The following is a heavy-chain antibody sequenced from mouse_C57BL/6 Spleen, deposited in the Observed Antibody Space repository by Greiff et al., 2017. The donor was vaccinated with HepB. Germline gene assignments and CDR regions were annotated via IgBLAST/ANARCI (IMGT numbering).Heavy chain of an antibody. CDR3: ARDQDDYGYYAMDY. V-gene: IGHV3-6*01. CDR1: GYSITSGYY. D-gene: IGHD2-4*01. J-gene: IGHJ4*01. Sequence: EVKLVESGPGLVKPSQSLSLTCSVTGYSITSGYYWNWIRQFPGNKLEWMGYIRYDGSNNYNPSLKNRISITRDTSKNQFFLKLHSVTTEDTATYYCARDQDDYGYYAMDYWGQGTSVTVSS. CDR2: IRYDGSN.